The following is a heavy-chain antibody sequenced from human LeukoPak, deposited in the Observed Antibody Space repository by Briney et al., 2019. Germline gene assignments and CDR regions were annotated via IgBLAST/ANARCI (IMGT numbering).Heavy chain of an antibody. J-gene: IGHJ4*02. CDR1: GGSFSGYY. CDR3: AGGDYESGVYYYVGFDY. Sequence: SETLSLTCAVYGGSFSGYYWSWIRQPPGKGLEWIGEINHSGSTNYNPSLKSRVTISVDTSKNQFSLKLSSVTAADTAVYYCAGGDYESGVYYYVGFDYWGQGTLVTVSS. D-gene: IGHD3-22*01. CDR2: INHSGST. V-gene: IGHV4-34*01.